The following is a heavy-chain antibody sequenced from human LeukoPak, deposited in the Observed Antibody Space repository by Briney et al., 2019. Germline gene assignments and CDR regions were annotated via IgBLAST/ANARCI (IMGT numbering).Heavy chain of an antibody. CDR1: GFTFSSYG. D-gene: IGHD3-22*01. CDR2: ISYDGSNK. Sequence: QPGRSLRLSCAASGFTFSSYGMHWARQAPGKGLEWVAVISYDGSNKYYADSVKGRFTISRDNSKNTLYLQMNSLRAEDTAVYYCAKDRSFAHYYDSSGCLDYWGQGTLVTVSS. J-gene: IGHJ4*02. V-gene: IGHV3-30*18. CDR3: AKDRSFAHYYDSSGCLDY.